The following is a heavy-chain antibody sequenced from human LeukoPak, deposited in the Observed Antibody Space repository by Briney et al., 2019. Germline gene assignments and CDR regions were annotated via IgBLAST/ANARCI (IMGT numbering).Heavy chain of an antibody. V-gene: IGHV4-38-2*02. J-gene: IGHJ4*02. CDR3: ARVLALGGDFVGGTFYFDY. Sequence: SETLSLTCTVSGYSISSAYYWGWIRQPPGKGLEWIGSMYHNGSTYYNPSLKSRVTISVDTPKNQFSLKMSSVTAADTAVYYCARVLALGGDFVGGTFYFDYWGQGTLVTVSS. CDR2: MYHNGST. D-gene: IGHD2-21*02. CDR1: GYSISSAYY.